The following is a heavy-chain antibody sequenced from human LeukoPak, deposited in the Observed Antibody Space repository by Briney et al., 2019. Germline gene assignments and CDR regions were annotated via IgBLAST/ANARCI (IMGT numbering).Heavy chain of an antibody. J-gene: IGHJ4*02. CDR2: IYTSGST. D-gene: IGHD1-26*01. CDR3: ARAGWQLLFDY. CDR1: GGSISSYY. Sequence: PSETLSLTCTVSGGSISSYYWSWIRQPPGKGLEWIGYIYTSGSTNYNPSLKSRVTISVDTSKNQFSLKLSSVTAADTAVYYCARAGWQLLFDYWGQGTLVTVSS. V-gene: IGHV4-4*09.